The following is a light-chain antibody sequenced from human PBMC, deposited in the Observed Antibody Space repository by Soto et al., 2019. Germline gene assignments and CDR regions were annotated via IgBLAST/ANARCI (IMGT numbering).Light chain of an antibody. Sequence: LTQPASVSGSPGQSITISCTGTSIGLGSYNLVSWYQHHPGKAPKLMIYEGSKRPSGVSNRFSGSKSGNTASLTISGLQAEDEADYSCCSYAGSGSYVFGTGTKVTVL. CDR1: SIGLGSYNL. CDR3: CSYAGSGSYV. CDR2: EGS. J-gene: IGLJ1*01. V-gene: IGLV2-23*01.